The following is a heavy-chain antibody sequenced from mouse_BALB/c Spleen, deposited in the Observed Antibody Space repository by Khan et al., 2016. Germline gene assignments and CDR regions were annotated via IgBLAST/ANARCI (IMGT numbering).Heavy chain of an antibody. J-gene: IGHJ4*01. CDR2: IWSGGST. V-gene: IGHV2-2*02. CDR1: GFSLTSYG. Sequence: QVQLKQSGPGLVQPSQSLSITCTVAGFSLTSYGVHWVRQSPGKGLEWLGVIWSGGSTDYNAAFISRLSISKDNSKSQVFFKMNSLQANDTAIYXCARVEAIYYGNYGSMDYWGQGTSVTVSS. D-gene: IGHD2-1*01. CDR3: ARVEAIYYGNYGSMDY.